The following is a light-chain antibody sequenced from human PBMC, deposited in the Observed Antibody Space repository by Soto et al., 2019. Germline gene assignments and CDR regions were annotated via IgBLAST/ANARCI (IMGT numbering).Light chain of an antibody. Sequence: DIQMTQSPSTLSATVRDRVTITCRASQSISSWLAWYQQKPGKAPKLLICDASSLESGVPSRFSGSGSATEFTLTTSSLQPDDFATYYCQQYNNYWTFGQGTKVDIK. CDR2: DAS. CDR3: QQYNNYWT. CDR1: QSISSW. J-gene: IGKJ1*01. V-gene: IGKV1-5*01.